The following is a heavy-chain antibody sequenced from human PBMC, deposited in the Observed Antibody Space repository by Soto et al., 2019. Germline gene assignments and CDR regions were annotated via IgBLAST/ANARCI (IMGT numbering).Heavy chain of an antibody. CDR3: ARDLSGRADV. CDR2: ISASSSYT. V-gene: IGHV3-11*06. J-gene: IGHJ6*02. Sequence: PGGSLRLSCAASGFTLSDYYMNWMRQAPGKGPEWVSYISASSSYTNYADSVKGRFTISRDNARNTLYLQMNSLRAEDTAVYYCARDLSGRADVWGQGTTVTVSS. D-gene: IGHD3-10*01. CDR1: GFTLSDYY.